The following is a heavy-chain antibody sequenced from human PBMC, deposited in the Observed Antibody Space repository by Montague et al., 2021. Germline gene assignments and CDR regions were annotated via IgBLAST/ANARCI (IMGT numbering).Heavy chain of an antibody. CDR1: GFTFRSFP. V-gene: IGHV3-30*18. D-gene: IGHD3-10*01. J-gene: IGHJ6*02. CDR3: AKDHDYYQSPHWRANHYYGMDV. Sequence: SLRLSCAASGFTFRSFPMHWVRQAPGKGLEWVAVISHDGSNEYYAESVKGRLTISRDNSKNTLYLQMNSLRAEDTAVYHCAKDHDYYQSPHWRANHYYGMDVWGQGTTVTVSS. CDR2: ISHDGSNE.